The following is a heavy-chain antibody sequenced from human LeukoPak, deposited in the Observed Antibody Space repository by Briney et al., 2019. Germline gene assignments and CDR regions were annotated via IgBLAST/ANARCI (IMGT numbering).Heavy chain of an antibody. J-gene: IGHJ4*02. D-gene: IGHD1-26*01. CDR1: GYTFTSYD. CDR3: ARSHSGSYWGFFDY. V-gene: IGHV1-8*01. Sequence: ASVKVSCKTSGYTFTSYDINWVRQATGQGLEWMGWMNPNSGHTGYAQKFQGRVTMTRNTSISTAYMELSSLRSEDTAVYYCARSHSGSYWGFFDYWGQGTLVTVSS. CDR2: MNPNSGHT.